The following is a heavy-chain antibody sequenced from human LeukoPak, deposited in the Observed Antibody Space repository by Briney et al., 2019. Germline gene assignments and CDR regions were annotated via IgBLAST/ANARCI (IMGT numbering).Heavy chain of an antibody. CDR3: ARGDIVLMVYAKVDWFDP. CDR1: GYTFTSYY. CDR2: INPSGGST. J-gene: IGHJ5*02. Sequence: ASVKVSCKASGYTFTSYYMHWVRQAPGQGLEWMGIINPSGGSTSYAQKFQGRVTMTRDTSISTAYMELSRLRSDDTAVYYCARGDIVLMVYAKVDWFDPWGQGTLVTVSS. D-gene: IGHD2-8*01. V-gene: IGHV1-46*01.